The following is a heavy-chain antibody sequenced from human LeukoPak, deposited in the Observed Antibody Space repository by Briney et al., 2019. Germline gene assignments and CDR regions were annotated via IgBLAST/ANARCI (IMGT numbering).Heavy chain of an antibody. Sequence: ASVKVSCKASGGTFSSYAISWVRQAPGQGLEWMGGIIPIFGTANYAQKFQGRVTITTDESTSTAYMELSSLRSEDTAVYYCARGRAVAGTAHWFDPWGQGTLVTVSS. CDR2: IIPIFGTA. CDR1: GGTFSSYA. CDR3: ARGRAVAGTAHWFDP. V-gene: IGHV1-69*05. D-gene: IGHD6-19*01. J-gene: IGHJ5*02.